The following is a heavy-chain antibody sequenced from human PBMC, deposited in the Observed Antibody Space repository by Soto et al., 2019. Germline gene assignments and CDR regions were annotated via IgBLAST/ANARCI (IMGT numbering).Heavy chain of an antibody. V-gene: IGHV4-30-4*01. Sequence: QVQLQESGPGLVEPSQTLSLTCTVSGGSISSGGYFWSWIRQPPGKGLEWIGHVYNIESTYSNPSLTSRVTISVDTSKNQFSLRLSFVTAADTAVYYCARGPAGDKVDYWGQGTLVTFSS. D-gene: IGHD7-27*01. J-gene: IGHJ4*02. CDR3: ARGPAGDKVDY. CDR1: GGSISSGGYF. CDR2: VYNIEST.